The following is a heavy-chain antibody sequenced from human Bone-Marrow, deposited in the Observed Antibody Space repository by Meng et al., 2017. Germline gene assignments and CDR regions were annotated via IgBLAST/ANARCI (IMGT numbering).Heavy chain of an antibody. CDR1: GGSISSYY. D-gene: IGHD3-22*01. CDR2: IYTSGST. J-gene: IGHJ5*02. CDR3: ARAPYYYDSSGYYRFGTNWFDP. V-gene: IGHV4-4*07. Sequence: SETLSLTCTVSGGSISSYYWSWIRQPAGKGLEWIGRIYTSGSTNYNPSLKSRVTMSVDTSKNQFSLKLSSVTAADTAVYYCARAPYYYDSSGYYRFGTNWFDPWGQGTLVTVSS.